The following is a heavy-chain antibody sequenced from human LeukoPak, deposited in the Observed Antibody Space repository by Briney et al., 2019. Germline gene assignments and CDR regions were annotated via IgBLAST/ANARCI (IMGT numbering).Heavy chain of an antibody. CDR1: GFTFSSYS. CDR2: IGSSSSYI. Sequence: GGSLRLSCAASGFTFSSYSMNWVRQAPRKGLEWVSSIGSSSSYIYYADSVKGRFTISRDNAKNSLYLQMNSLRAEDTAVYYCAREIAVDAFDIWGQGTMVTVSS. J-gene: IGHJ3*02. V-gene: IGHV3-21*01. D-gene: IGHD6-19*01. CDR3: AREIAVDAFDI.